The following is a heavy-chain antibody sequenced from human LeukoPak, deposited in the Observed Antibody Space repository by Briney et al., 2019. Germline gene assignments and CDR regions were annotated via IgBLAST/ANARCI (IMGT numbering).Heavy chain of an antibody. CDR2: ISSSSSYI. V-gene: IGHV3-21*01. J-gene: IGHJ6*02. D-gene: IGHD2-15*01. CDR3: ARVGCSGGRCPGYGMDV. Sequence: GGSLRLSCAASGFTFSSYSMNWVRQAPGKGLGWVSSISSSSSYIYYADSVKGRFTISRDNAKNSLYLQMNSLRVEDTAMYYCARVGCSGGRCPGYGMDVWGQGTTVTVSS. CDR1: GFTFSSYS.